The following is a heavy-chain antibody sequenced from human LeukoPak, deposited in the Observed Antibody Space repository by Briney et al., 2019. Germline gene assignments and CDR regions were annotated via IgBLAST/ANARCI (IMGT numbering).Heavy chain of an antibody. CDR2: ISPSGNSK. J-gene: IGHJ4*02. CDR3: VRDFLGESGAGGY. Sequence: GGSLRLSCATSTFTFSSYTMNWVRQAPGKGLEWVSSISPSGNSKYHADSVKGRFTICRDNAENSLYMQMNSLRAEDTGVYYCVRDFLGESGAGGYWGQGTLVTVSS. CDR1: TFTFSSYT. D-gene: IGHD3-10*01. V-gene: IGHV3-21*01.